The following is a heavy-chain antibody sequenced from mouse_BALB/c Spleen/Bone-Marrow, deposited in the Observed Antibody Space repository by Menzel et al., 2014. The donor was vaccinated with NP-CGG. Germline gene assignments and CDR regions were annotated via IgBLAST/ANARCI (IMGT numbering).Heavy chain of an antibody. V-gene: IGHV1-82*01. J-gene: IGHJ4*01. CDR1: GYAFSTSW. D-gene: IGHD2-3*01. CDR3: ARSDGYRAMDY. Sequence: QVQLKESGPELVKLGASVKISCKASGYAFSTSWMNWVKQRPGQGLEWIGRIYPGDGDTNYNGKFKGKATLTADKSSSTAYMQLSSLTSVDSAVYFCARSDGYRAMDYWGQGTSVTVSS. CDR2: IYPGDGDT.